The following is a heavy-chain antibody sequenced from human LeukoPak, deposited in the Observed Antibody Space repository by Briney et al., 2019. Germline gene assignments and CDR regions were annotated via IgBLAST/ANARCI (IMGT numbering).Heavy chain of an antibody. J-gene: IGHJ5*02. V-gene: IGHV3-66*02. CDR3: ARDRAGAQSWVALDP. Sequence: GGSLRLSCAASGFTVSNVYMAWVRQAPGRGLEWVSLIYGDGTTFYTDSVKGRFTISRDNFKNTLYLQMSSLRPEDTALYYCARDRAGAQSWVALDPWGQGTLVTVSS. D-gene: IGHD3-10*01. CDR1: GFTVSNVY. CDR2: IYGDGTT.